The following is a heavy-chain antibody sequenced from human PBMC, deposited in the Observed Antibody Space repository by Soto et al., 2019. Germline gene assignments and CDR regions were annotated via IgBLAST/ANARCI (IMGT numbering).Heavy chain of an antibody. CDR2: ISAYNGNT. CDR3: ARKDIVVVPAAMDWFDP. Sequence: GASVKVSCKASGYTFTSYGISWVRQAPGQGLEWMGWISAYNGNTNYAQKLQGRVTMTTDTSTSTAYMELRSLRSDDTAVYYCARKDIVVVPAAMDWFDPWGQGTLVTVSS. D-gene: IGHD2-2*01. CDR1: GYTFTSYG. V-gene: IGHV1-18*01. J-gene: IGHJ5*02.